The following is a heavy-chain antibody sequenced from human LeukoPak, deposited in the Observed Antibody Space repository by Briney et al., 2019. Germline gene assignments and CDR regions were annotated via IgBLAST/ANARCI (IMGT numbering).Heavy chain of an antibody. CDR3: AKDIYGDYVGAFDI. CDR1: GFTFDDYA. Sequence: GGSLRLSCAASGFTFDDYAMHWVRQAPGKGLEWVSGISWNSGSIGYADSVKGRFTISRDNAKNSLYLQMNSLRAEDMALYYCAKDIYGDYVGAFDIWGQGTMVTVSS. V-gene: IGHV3-9*03. D-gene: IGHD4-17*01. CDR2: ISWNSGSI. J-gene: IGHJ3*02.